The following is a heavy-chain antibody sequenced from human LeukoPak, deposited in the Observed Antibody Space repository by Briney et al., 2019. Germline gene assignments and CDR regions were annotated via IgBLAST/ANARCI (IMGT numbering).Heavy chain of an antibody. Sequence: ASVKVSCKASGYTFTGYFMHWVRQAPGQGLDWMGWINPNTGGTKYAQKFQGRATMTRDTAIGTAYMELSTVTSDDAAVYFCARVHATGYFSLDLGYWDQGTLVTVSS. J-gene: IGHJ4*02. CDR3: ARVHATGYFSLDLGY. V-gene: IGHV1-2*02. CDR2: INPNTGGT. D-gene: IGHD3-9*01. CDR1: GYTFTGYF.